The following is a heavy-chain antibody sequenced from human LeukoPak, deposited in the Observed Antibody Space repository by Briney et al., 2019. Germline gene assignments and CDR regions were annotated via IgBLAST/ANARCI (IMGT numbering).Heavy chain of an antibody. D-gene: IGHD3-3*01. CDR3: ARHRAGGVFDY. Sequence: SETLSLTCTVSGGSISSYYWSWIRQPPGKGLEWIGYIYYSGSTNYNPSLKSRVTISVDTSKNQFSLKLSSVTAADTAVYYCARHRAGGVFDYWGQGTLVTVSS. V-gene: IGHV4-59*08. J-gene: IGHJ4*02. CDR2: IYYSGST. CDR1: GGSISSYY.